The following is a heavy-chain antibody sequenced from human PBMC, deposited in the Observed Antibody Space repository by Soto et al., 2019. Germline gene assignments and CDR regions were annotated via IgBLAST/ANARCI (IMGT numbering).Heavy chain of an antibody. Sequence: EVQLLESGGGLVQPGGSLRLSCAASGFTFSSYAMSWVRQAPGKGLEWGSAISGSGGSTYYADSVKGRFTISRDNSKNALYLQMNSLRAEDTAVYYCARFVVVTAFDDYWGQGTLVTVSS. CDR2: ISGSGGST. CDR1: GFTFSSYA. D-gene: IGHD2-21*02. CDR3: ARFVVVTAFDDY. J-gene: IGHJ4*02. V-gene: IGHV3-23*01.